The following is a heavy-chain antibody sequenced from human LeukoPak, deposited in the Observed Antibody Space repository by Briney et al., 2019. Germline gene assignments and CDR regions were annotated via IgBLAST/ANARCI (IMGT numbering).Heavy chain of an antibody. D-gene: IGHD6-19*01. CDR3: AKVWSGWYDAFDT. Sequence: GGSLRLSCAASGFTFSSYAMSWVRQAPGKGLERVSAISGSGGSTDYADSVKGRFTISRDNSKNTLYLQMNSLRAEDTAVYYCAKVWSGWYDAFDTWGQGTMVTVSS. V-gene: IGHV3-23*01. J-gene: IGHJ3*02. CDR1: GFTFSSYA. CDR2: ISGSGGST.